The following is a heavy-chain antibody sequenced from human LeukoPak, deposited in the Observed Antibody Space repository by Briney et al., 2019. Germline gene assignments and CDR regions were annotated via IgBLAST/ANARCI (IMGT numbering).Heavy chain of an antibody. CDR3: ARAYPRGAPFDY. J-gene: IGHJ4*02. Sequence: PSETLSLTCTVSGGSISSSSYYWGWIRQPPGKGLEWIGSIYYSGSTYYNPSLKSRVTISVDTSKNQFSLKLSSVTAADTAVYYCARAYPRGAPFDYWGQGTLVTASS. V-gene: IGHV4-39*07. CDR2: IYYSGST. CDR1: GGSISSSSYY.